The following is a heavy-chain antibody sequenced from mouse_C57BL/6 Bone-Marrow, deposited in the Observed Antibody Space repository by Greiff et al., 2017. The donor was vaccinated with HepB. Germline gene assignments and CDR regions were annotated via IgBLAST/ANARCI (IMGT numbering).Heavy chain of an antibody. V-gene: IGHV1-81*01. CDR1: GYTFTSYG. Sequence: VKLMESGAELARPGASVKLSCKASGYTFTSYGISWVKQRTGQGLEWIGEIYPRSGNTYYNEKFKCKATLTADKSSSTAYMELRSLTSEDSAVYFCARSDYGSSYWYFDVWGTGTTVTVSS. CDR3: ARSDYGSSYWYFDV. D-gene: IGHD1-1*01. J-gene: IGHJ1*03. CDR2: IYPRSGNT.